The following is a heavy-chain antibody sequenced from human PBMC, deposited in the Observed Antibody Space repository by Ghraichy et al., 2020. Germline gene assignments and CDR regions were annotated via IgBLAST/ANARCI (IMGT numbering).Heavy chain of an antibody. D-gene: IGHD5-24*01. CDR2: IYYSGST. J-gene: IGHJ4*01. CDR3: ARSHTVEMAPPFDY. CDR1: GGSISSGGYY. V-gene: IGHV4-31*03. Sequence: TLSLTCTVSGGSISSGGYYWSWIRQHPGKGLEWIGYIYYSGSTYYNPSLKSRVTISVDTSKNQFSLKLSSVTASDTAVYYCARSHTVEMAPPFDYWGPGTLVPVSS.